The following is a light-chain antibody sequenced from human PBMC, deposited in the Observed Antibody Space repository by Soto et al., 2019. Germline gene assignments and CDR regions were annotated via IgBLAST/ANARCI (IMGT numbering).Light chain of an antibody. Sequence: DIQMTQSPSSLSASVGDRVTITCLASQTISTYLSWYQQKPGKAPRLLIYAASSLQSGVPSRFSGSGSGTDFTLTISSLQPEDFATYYCQQTSTPSPITFGQGTRLEIK. CDR3: QQTSTPSPIT. J-gene: IGKJ5*01. V-gene: IGKV1-39*01. CDR2: AAS. CDR1: QTISTY.